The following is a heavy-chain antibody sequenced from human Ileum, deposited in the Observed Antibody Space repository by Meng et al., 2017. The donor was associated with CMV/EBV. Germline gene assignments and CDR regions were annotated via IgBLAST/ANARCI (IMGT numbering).Heavy chain of an antibody. Sequence: GESLKISCAASGFTFSSYSMNWVRQAPGKGLEWVSSISSSSSYIYYADSVKGRFTISRDNAKNSLYLQMNSLRAEDTAVYYCARDRSYKQWLVRSYGMDVWGQGTTVTVSS. CDR1: GFTFSSYS. V-gene: IGHV3-21*01. J-gene: IGHJ6*02. CDR2: ISSSSSYI. D-gene: IGHD6-19*01. CDR3: ARDRSYKQWLVRSYGMDV.